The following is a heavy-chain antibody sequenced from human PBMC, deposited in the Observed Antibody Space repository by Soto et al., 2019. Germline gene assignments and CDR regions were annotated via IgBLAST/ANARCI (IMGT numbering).Heavy chain of an antibody. J-gene: IGHJ6*02. D-gene: IGHD3-10*01. CDR2: INHSGST. CDR1: GGSFSGYY. Sequence: SETLSLTFVVYGGSFSGYYWSWIRQPPGKGLEWIGEINHSGSTNYNPSLKSRVTISVDTSKNQFSLKLSSVTAADTAVYYCARGGSVRGVRGVIMSYYGMDVWGQGTTVTVS. V-gene: IGHV4-34*01. CDR3: ARGGSVRGVRGVIMSYYGMDV.